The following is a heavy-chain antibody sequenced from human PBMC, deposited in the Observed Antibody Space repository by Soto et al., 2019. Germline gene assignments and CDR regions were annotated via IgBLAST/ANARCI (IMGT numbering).Heavy chain of an antibody. CDR1: GGSISSSNW. Sequence: QVQLQESGPGLVTPSGTLSLTCAVAGGSISSSNWWWWVSQPPAKELEWLGEIYHRGSNNYNPSLKRLLTISGDNSKNQVSLKLSSVTAADTAVYYGARLNCRSTICYIHYYYYGMDAWGQGTTGTGSS. J-gene: IGHJ6*02. CDR3: ARLNCRSTICYIHYYYYGMDA. D-gene: IGHD2-2*01. V-gene: IGHV4-4*02. CDR2: IYHRGSN.